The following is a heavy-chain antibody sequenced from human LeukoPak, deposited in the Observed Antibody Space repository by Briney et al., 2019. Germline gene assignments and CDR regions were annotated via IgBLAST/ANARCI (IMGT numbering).Heavy chain of an antibody. CDR1: GYTFTSYY. Sequence: AASVKVSCKASGYTFTSYYMHWVRQASGQGLEWMGIINPSGGSTSYAQKFQGRVTMTRDMSTSTVYMELSSLRSEDTAVYYCARDLGGSYGFDYWGQGTLVTVSS. D-gene: IGHD1-26*01. V-gene: IGHV1-46*01. CDR2: INPSGGST. CDR3: ARDLGGSYGFDY. J-gene: IGHJ4*02.